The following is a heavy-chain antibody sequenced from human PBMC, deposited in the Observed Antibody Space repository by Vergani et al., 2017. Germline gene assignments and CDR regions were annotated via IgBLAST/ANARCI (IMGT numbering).Heavy chain of an antibody. CDR1: GFTFDDYA. D-gene: IGHD6-13*01. J-gene: IGHJ2*01. CDR2: INWTSDSI. Sequence: EVQLVESGGGLVQPGRSLRLSCAASGFTFDDYAMHWVRQAPGKGLEWVSGINWTSDSIAYAGSVKGRFTISRDNAKNSLYLQMNSLRAEDTSVYYCVKDIAASCNYWYFDLWGRGTLVTVSS. CDR3: VKDIAASCNYWYFDL. V-gene: IGHV3-9*01.